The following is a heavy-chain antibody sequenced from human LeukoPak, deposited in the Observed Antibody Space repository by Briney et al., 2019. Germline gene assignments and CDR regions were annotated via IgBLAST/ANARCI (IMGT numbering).Heavy chain of an antibody. Sequence: PGGSLRLSCAASGFTFSSYAMHWVRQAPGKGLEWVAVISYDGSNKYYADSVKGRFTISRDNAKNSLYLQMNSLRAEDTAVYYCARAYSSGVTFDYWGQGTLVTVSS. CDR1: GFTFSSYA. CDR2: ISYDGSNK. D-gene: IGHD6-19*01. V-gene: IGHV3-30*04. J-gene: IGHJ4*02. CDR3: ARAYSSGVTFDY.